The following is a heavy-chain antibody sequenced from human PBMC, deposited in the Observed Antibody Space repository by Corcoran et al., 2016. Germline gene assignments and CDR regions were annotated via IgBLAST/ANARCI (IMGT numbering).Heavy chain of an antibody. Sequence: QLQLQESGPGLVKPSETLSLTCTVSGGSISSSSYYWGWIRQPRGKGLEWIGSIYYSGSTYYNPSLKSRVTISVDTSKNQFSLKLSSVTAADTAVYYCARAPYDFWSGYPNPFDYWGQGTLVTVSS. CDR2: IYYSGST. J-gene: IGHJ4*02. V-gene: IGHV4-39*01. CDR3: ARAPYDFWSGYPNPFDY. CDR1: GGSISSSSYY. D-gene: IGHD3-3*01.